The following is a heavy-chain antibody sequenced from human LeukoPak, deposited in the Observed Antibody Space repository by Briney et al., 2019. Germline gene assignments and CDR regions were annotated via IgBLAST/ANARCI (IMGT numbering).Heavy chain of an antibody. Sequence: GGSLRLSCTASGFTFGDYAMSWFRQAPGKGLEWVGFIRSKTYGGTTEYAASVKGRFTISRDDSKSIAYPQMNSLKTEDTAVYYCTRTESGTYKGGFDYWGQGTLVTVSS. CDR3: TRTESGTYKGGFDY. V-gene: IGHV3-49*03. CDR1: GFTFGDYA. J-gene: IGHJ4*02. D-gene: IGHD1-26*01. CDR2: IRSKTYGGTT.